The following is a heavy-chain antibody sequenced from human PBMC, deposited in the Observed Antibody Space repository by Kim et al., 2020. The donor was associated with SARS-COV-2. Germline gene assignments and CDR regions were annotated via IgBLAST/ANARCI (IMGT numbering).Heavy chain of an antibody. V-gene: IGHV1-46*01. D-gene: IGHD6-25*01. J-gene: IGHJ3*02. CDR3: AGGRGPEAFDI. CDR2: INPSGGST. Sequence: ASVKVSCKASGYTFTSYYMHWVRQAPGQGLECMGIINPSGGSTSYAQKFQGRVTMTRDTSTSTVYMELSSLRSEDTAVYYCAGGRGPEAFDIWGQGTMVTVSS. CDR1: GYTFTSYY.